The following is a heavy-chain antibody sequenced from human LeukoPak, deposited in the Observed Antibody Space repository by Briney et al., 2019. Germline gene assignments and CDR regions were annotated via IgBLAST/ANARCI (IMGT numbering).Heavy chain of an antibody. CDR3: AKEGAAPGPDFDY. CDR2: IDPSGST. CDR1: GASIRHYY. D-gene: IGHD6-13*01. J-gene: IGHJ4*02. V-gene: IGHV4-4*07. Sequence: PSETLSLTCTVSGASIRHYYWSWIRQPARKGLEWIGRIDPSGSTNYNPSLKSRVTMSIDTSKNQFALKLNSVTAADTAVYYCAKEGAAPGPDFDYWGQGTLVIVSS.